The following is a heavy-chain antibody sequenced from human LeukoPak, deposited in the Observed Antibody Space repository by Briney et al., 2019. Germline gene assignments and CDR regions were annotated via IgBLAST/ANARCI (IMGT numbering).Heavy chain of an antibody. J-gene: IGHJ4*02. V-gene: IGHV3-48*03. D-gene: IGHD4-17*01. CDR3: ARSTYGDYSPYFDY. Sequence: GGSLRLSCAASVFTFSSYEMNWVRQAPGKGLEWVSYISSSGSTIYYADSVKGRFTISRDNAKNSLYLQMNSLRAEDTAVYYCARSTYGDYSPYFDYWGQGTLVTVSS. CDR2: ISSSGSTI. CDR1: VFTFSSYE.